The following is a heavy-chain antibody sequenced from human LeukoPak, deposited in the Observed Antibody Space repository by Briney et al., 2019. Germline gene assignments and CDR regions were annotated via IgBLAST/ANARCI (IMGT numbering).Heavy chain of an antibody. D-gene: IGHD3-22*01. J-gene: IGHJ4*02. CDR1: GFTFSSYW. V-gene: IGHV3-7*01. Sequence: GGSLRLSCAASGFTFSSYWMSWVRQAPGKGLEWVANIKQDGSEKYYVDSVKGRFTISRDNAKNTLYLQMNSLRAEDTAVYYCARDRSYYDSSGYLGGYWGQGTLVTVSS. CDR3: ARDRSYYDSSGYLGGY. CDR2: IKQDGSEK.